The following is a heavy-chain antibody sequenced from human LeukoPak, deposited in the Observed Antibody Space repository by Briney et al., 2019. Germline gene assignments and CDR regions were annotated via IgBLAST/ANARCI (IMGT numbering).Heavy chain of an antibody. CDR2: ISGSGGST. CDR3: ATSPYYYDSSASLGY. Sequence: GGSLRLSRAASGFTFSSYAMSWVRQAPEKGLEWVSAISGSGGSTYYADSVKGRFTISRDNSKNTLYLQMNSLRAEDTAVYYCATSPYYYDSSASLGYWGQGTLVTVSS. D-gene: IGHD3-22*01. V-gene: IGHV3-23*01. CDR1: GFTFSSYA. J-gene: IGHJ4*02.